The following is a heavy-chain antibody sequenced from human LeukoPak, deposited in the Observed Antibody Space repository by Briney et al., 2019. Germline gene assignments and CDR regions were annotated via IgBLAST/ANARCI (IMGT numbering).Heavy chain of an antibody. J-gene: IGHJ4*02. V-gene: IGHV3-23*01. CDR2: ISGSGGST. D-gene: IGHD2-2*01. CDR3: AKASSSYCSSTSCYRPLDY. CDR1: GFTFSSYA. Sequence: HPGGSLTLSCAASGFTFSSYAMSWVRQAPGKGLEWVSAISGSGGSTYYADSVKGRFTISRDNSKNTLYLQMNSLRAEDTAVYYCAKASSSYCSSTSCYRPLDYWGQGTLVTVSS.